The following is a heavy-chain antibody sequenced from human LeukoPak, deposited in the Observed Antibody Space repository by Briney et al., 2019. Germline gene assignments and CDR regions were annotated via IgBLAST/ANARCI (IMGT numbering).Heavy chain of an antibody. CDR1: GGTFSSYA. J-gene: IGHJ6*02. V-gene: IGHV1-69*13. D-gene: IGHD3-3*01. CDR2: IIPIFGTA. Sequence: SVKVSCKASGGTFSSYAISWVRQAPGQGLEWMGGIIPIFGTANYAQKFQGRVTITADESTSTAYMELSSPRSEDTAVYYCARERITIFGVVINSYYYYGMDVWGQGTTVTVSS. CDR3: ARERITIFGVVINSYYYYGMDV.